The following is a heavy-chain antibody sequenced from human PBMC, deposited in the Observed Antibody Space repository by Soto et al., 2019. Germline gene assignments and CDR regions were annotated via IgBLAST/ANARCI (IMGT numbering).Heavy chain of an antibody. V-gene: IGHV3-9*01. CDR3: VKESEAFDF. CDR1: GVSFCDYA. Sequence: AGGALRLSCAGSGVSFCDYAMHWVRQAPGKGLEWVSGISWNGGRMDYADSVKGRFTISRDNVNNSLYLEMSSLRVEDTALYYCVKESEAFDFWGQGTMVTVSS. J-gene: IGHJ3*01. CDR2: ISWNGGRM.